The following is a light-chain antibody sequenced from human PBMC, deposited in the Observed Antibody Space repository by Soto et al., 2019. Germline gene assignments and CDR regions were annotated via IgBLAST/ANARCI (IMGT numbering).Light chain of an antibody. CDR2: LNSDGSH. CDR3: QTWGSGIQV. CDR1: SGHSTYA. J-gene: IGLJ2*01. Sequence: QSVLTQSPSASASLGASVKLTCTLSSGHSTYAITWHQQQPEKGPRYLMRLNSDGSHSKGDGIPARFSGSSSGAERYPTTPRLQSEDEADYYCQTWGSGIQVFGGGTKLTVL. V-gene: IGLV4-69*01.